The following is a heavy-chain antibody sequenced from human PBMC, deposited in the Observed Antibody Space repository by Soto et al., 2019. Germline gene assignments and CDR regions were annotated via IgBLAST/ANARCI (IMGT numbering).Heavy chain of an antibody. D-gene: IGHD2-8*01. CDR3: ARDAPRVYATPDY. J-gene: IGHJ4*02. CDR1: GFTFSSYG. V-gene: IGHV3-33*01. CDR2: IWYDGSNK. Sequence: PGGSLRLSCAASGFTFSSYGMHWVRQAPGKGLEWVAVIWYDGSNKYYADSVKGRFTISRDNSKNTLYLQMNSLRAEDTAVYYCARDAPRVYATPDYWGQGTLVTVSS.